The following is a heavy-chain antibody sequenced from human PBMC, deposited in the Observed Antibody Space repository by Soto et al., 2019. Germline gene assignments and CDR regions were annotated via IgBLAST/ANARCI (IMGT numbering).Heavy chain of an antibody. D-gene: IGHD4-17*01. CDR3: AADLSDYGDYAYYFDY. J-gene: IGHJ4*02. Sequence: ASVKVSCKASGFTFTSSAVQWVRQARGQRLEWIGWTVVGSGNTNYAQKFQERVTITRDMSTSTAYMELSSLRSEDTAVYYCAADLSDYGDYAYYFDYWGQGTLVTVSS. CDR2: TVVGSGNT. CDR1: GFTFTSSA. V-gene: IGHV1-58*01.